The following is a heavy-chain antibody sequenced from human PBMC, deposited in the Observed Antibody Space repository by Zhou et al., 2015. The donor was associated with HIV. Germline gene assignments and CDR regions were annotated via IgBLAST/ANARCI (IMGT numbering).Heavy chain of an antibody. CDR1: GYTFISYD. CDR2: ISGNNGNT. Sequence: QVQLVQSGAEVKMPGASVKVSCKASGYTFISYDFTWVRQAPGQGLEWLGWISGNNGNTNYAQKIQGRVTMTTETATNTAYMELRSLRSDDTAVYYCAIESIAGWLDPVGPGNPGHRLL. V-gene: IGHV1-18*01. CDR3: AIESIAGWLDP. D-gene: IGHD1-26*01. J-gene: IGHJ5*02.